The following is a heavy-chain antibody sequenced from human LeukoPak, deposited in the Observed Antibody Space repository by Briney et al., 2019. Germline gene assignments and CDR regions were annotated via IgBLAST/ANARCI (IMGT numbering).Heavy chain of an antibody. Sequence: PSETLSLTCTVSGGSISSYYWSWIRQPPGKGLEWIGYIYYNESTNYNPSLKSRLTISVDTSKNQFSLKLSSVTAADTAMYYCARAGRAQNFDYWGQGTLVTVSS. CDR1: GGSISSYY. CDR3: ARAGRAQNFDY. CDR2: IYYNEST. J-gene: IGHJ4*02. V-gene: IGHV4-59*13.